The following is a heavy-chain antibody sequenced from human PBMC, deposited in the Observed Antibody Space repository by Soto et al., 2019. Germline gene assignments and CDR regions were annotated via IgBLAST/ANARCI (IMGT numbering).Heavy chain of an antibody. D-gene: IGHD6-13*01. V-gene: IGHV3-33*06. J-gene: IGHJ4*02. CDR3: AKDQGSSWYEIDY. CDR2: IWFDGKKK. Sequence: PGGSLRLSCAASGLSFSNYGMHWVRQAPGKGLEWVAVIWFDGKKKFYADSVKGRFTISRDNSKNTLYLQLNSLRAEDTALYYCAKDQGSSWYEIDYWGQGTLVTVSS. CDR1: GLSFSNYG.